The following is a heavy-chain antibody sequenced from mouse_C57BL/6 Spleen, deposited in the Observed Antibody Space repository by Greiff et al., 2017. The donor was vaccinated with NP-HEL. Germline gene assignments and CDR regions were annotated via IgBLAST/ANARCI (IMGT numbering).Heavy chain of an antibody. CDR3: TRVDDALVDY. D-gene: IGHD2-3*01. CDR1: GFTFSSYA. J-gene: IGHJ2*01. V-gene: IGHV5-9-1*02. Sequence: EVKLMESGEGLVKPGGSLKLSCAASGFTFSSYAMSWVRQTPEKRLEWVAYISSGGDYIYYADTVKGRFTISRDNARNTLYLQMSSLKSEDTAMYYCTRVDDALVDYWGQGTTLTVSS. CDR2: ISSGGDYI.